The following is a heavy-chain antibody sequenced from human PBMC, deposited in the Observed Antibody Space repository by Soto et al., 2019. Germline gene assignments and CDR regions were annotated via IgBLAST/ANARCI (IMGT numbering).Heavy chain of an antibody. V-gene: IGHV4-39*01. CDR2: VYYSGTP. D-gene: IGHD3-10*01. Sequence: QLQLQESGPGLVKPSDTLSLTCTVSAGSIRDSNYYWGWFRQSPGKGLERNGRVYYSGTPSYKPPLHRPVVLAGVSSGKQFSLNLGSVSAPDTAVCCCASDSGLFVIAGSGIDSWGKGTRVTVSS. CDR3: ASDSGLFVIAGSGIDS. J-gene: IGHJ4*02. CDR1: AGSIRDSNYY.